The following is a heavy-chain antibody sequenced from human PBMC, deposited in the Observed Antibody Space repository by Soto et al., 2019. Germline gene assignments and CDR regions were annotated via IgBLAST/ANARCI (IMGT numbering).Heavy chain of an antibody. V-gene: IGHV1-3*01. CDR1: GYTFSAYT. Sequence: NVSCKATGYTFSAYTMNWVRQAPGQSLEWMGWINAGSGTTKYSQNFQGRVSITRDTSASTVYMELTGLTSEDTAVYYCARDTETLGPRANDALDIWGQGTMVTVSS. CDR2: INAGSGTT. J-gene: IGHJ3*02. D-gene: IGHD3-3*02. CDR3: ARDTETLGPRANDALDI.